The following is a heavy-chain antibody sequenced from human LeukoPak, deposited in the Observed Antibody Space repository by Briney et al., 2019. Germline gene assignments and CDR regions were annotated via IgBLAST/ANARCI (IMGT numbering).Heavy chain of an antibody. CDR2: IYYSGST. Sequence: SETLSLTCTVSGGSISSYYWSWTRQPPGKGLEWIGYIYYSGSTNYNPSLKSRVTISVDTSKNQFSLKLSSVTAADTAVYYCARAVVVDLIDPWGQGTLVTVSS. CDR3: ARAVVVDLIDP. V-gene: IGHV4-59*08. CDR1: GGSISSYY. J-gene: IGHJ5*02. D-gene: IGHD2-15*01.